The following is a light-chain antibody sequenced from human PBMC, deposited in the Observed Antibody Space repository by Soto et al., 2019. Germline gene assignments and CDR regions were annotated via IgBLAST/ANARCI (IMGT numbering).Light chain of an antibody. J-gene: IGKJ3*01. V-gene: IGKV1D-12*01. CDR1: QSISSW. CDR2: DAS. Sequence: GDRVTITFRASQSISSWLAWYQQKPGKAPNLLIYDASNLESGVPSRFSGSGSGTDFTLPINSLQPEDFATYYCQQGNSFPLTFGPGTKVDIK. CDR3: QQGNSFPLT.